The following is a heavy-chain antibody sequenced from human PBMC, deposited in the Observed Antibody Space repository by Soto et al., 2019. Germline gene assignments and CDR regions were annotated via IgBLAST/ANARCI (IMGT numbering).Heavy chain of an antibody. V-gene: IGHV2-5*01. D-gene: IGHD2-15*01. CDR3: AHSSGYCSGGSCYSDYYGMDV. CDR1: GFSLSTSGVG. J-gene: IGHJ6*02. CDR2: IYWNDDK. Sequence: ESGPTLVNPTQTLTLTCTFSGFSLSTSGVGVGWIRQPPGKALEWLALIYWNDDKRYSPSLKSRLTITKDTSKNQVVLTMTNMDPVDTATYYCAHSSGYCSGGSCYSDYYGMDVWGQGTTVTVSS.